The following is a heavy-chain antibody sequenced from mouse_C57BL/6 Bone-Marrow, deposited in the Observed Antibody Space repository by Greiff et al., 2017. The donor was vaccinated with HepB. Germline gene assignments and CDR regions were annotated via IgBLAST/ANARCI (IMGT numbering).Heavy chain of an antibody. J-gene: IGHJ2*01. Sequence: EVKLMESGGDLVKPGGSLKLSCAASGFTFSSYGMSWVRQTPDKRLEWVATISSGGSYTYYPDSVKGRFTISRDNAKNTLYLQMSSLKSEDTAMYYCARQAYYGSSYRYFDYWGQGTTLTVSS. CDR2: ISSGGSYT. D-gene: IGHD1-1*01. CDR3: ARQAYYGSSYRYFDY. CDR1: GFTFSSYG. V-gene: IGHV5-6*01.